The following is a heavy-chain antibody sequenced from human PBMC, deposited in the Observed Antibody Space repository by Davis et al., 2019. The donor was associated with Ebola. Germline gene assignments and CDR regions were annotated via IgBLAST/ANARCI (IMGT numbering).Heavy chain of an antibody. V-gene: IGHV4-59*01. J-gene: IGHJ4*02. D-gene: IGHD3-22*01. Sequence: PSETLSLTCTVSGGSISSYYWSWIRQPPGKGLEWIGYIYYSGSTNYNPSLKSRVTISVDTSKNQFSLKLSSVTAADTAVYYCARVSHDSSGYYPEDYWGQGTLVTVSS. CDR1: GGSISSYY. CDR2: IYYSGST. CDR3: ARVSHDSSGYYPEDY.